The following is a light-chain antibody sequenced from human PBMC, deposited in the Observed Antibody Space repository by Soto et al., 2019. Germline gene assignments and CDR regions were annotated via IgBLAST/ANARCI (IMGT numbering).Light chain of an antibody. CDR2: EVN. Sequence: QSALTQPASVSGSPGQSITISCTGSNNDVGAYNYVSWYQQHPGKAPKLIIYEVNNQPSGVSHRFSGSKSGNTASLTISGLQADDEADYYCPSYTISSTRVFGGGTKLTVL. CDR3: PSYTISSTRV. J-gene: IGLJ3*02. V-gene: IGLV2-14*01. CDR1: NNDVGAYNY.